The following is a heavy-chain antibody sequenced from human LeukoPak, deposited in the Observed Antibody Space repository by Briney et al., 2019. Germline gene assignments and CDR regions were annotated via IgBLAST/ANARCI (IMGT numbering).Heavy chain of an antibody. D-gene: IGHD5-18*01. Sequence: SETLSLTCTVSGGSISSYYWSWIRQPPGKGLEWIGEINHSGSTNYNPSLKGRVTISVDTSKNQFSLKLSSVTAADTAVYYCARVGPRRGYSYGYGGMGNWFDPWGQGTLVTVSS. CDR3: ARVGPRRGYSYGYGGMGNWFDP. J-gene: IGHJ5*02. CDR2: INHSGST. V-gene: IGHV4-34*01. CDR1: GGSISSYY.